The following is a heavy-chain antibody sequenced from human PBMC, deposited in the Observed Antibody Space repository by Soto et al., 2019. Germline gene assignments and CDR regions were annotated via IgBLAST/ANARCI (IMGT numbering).Heavy chain of an antibody. CDR3: AIPVSAYQYAYGAPFEI. V-gene: IGHV4-61*08. J-gene: IGHJ3*02. CDR2: VYYSGNT. D-gene: IGHD2-21*01. CDR1: GGSVSPGGYY. Sequence: SETLSLTCSVSGGSVSPGGYYGTWIRHSPGKGLEWIGDVYYSGNTKYNPSLRSRVTMSLDTSKNQFSLKLNAVRAADTAIYYCAIPVSAYQYAYGAPFEIWSQGRSVTVS.